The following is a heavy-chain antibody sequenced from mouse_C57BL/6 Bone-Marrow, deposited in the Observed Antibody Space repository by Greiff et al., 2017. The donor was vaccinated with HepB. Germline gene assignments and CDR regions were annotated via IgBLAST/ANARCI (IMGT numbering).Heavy chain of an antibody. V-gene: IGHV5-4*01. CDR2: ISDGGSYT. J-gene: IGHJ2*01. Sequence: DVQLVESGGGLVKPGGSLKLSCAASGFTFSSYAMSWVRQTPEKRLEWIATISDGGSYTYYPDNVKGRFTISRDNAKNNLYLQMSHLKSEDTAMYYCARDWEGGDYWGQGTTLTVSS. D-gene: IGHD4-1*01. CDR3: ARDWEGGDY. CDR1: GFTFSSYA.